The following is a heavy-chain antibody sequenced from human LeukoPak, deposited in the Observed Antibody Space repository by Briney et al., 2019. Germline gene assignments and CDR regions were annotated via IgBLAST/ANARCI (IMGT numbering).Heavy chain of an antibody. J-gene: IGHJ4*02. CDR2: ISSSGSTI. D-gene: IGHD3-9*01. Sequence: NPGGSLRLSCAASGFTFSDYYMSWIRQAPGKGLEWVSYISSSGSTIYYADSVKGRFTISRDNAKDSLYLQMNSLRAEDTAVYYCAKSILTGYYREGNYFDYWGQGTLVTVSS. V-gene: IGHV3-11*01. CDR1: GFTFSDYY. CDR3: AKSILTGYYREGNYFDY.